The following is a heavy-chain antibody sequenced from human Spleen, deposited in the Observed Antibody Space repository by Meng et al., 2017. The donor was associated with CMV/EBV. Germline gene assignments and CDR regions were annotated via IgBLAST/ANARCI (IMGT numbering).Heavy chain of an antibody. J-gene: IGHJ4*02. Sequence: ASVKVSCKASGYIFTDYYMHWVRQAPGQGPEWMGWIYPKSGATHYAQKFQGRLTVTTDTSISRGYMELSRLGSDDTAVYDCARDNDGGPDYWGQGTLVTVSS. CDR1: GYIFTDYY. D-gene: IGHD3-16*01. CDR2: IYPKSGAT. V-gene: IGHV1-2*02. CDR3: ARDNDGGPDY.